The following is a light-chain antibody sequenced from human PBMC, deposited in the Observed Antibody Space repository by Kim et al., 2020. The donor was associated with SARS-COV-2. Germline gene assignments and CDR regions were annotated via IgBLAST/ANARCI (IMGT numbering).Light chain of an antibody. Sequence: APGGRATLSCRTSQSVSSSYLGWYQQKPGQAPRLLFYGASTRAAGIPDRFSASGSGTDFTLTISRLEPEDFAVYYCQQYGPSLLTFGGGTKVDIK. CDR3: QQYGPSLLT. CDR2: GAS. V-gene: IGKV3-20*01. J-gene: IGKJ4*01. CDR1: QSVSSSY.